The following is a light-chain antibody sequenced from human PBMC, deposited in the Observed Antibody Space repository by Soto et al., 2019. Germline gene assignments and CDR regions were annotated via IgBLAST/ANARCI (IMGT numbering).Light chain of an antibody. Sequence: EIALTQPPGTLSLSPGESATLSCRASQSVSSSYLAWYQQKPGQAPRLLIYGASSRATGIPDRFSGSGSGTDFTLTISRLEPEDFAVYYCQQYGSSPLTFGGGTKVEIK. CDR2: GAS. J-gene: IGKJ4*01. CDR3: QQYGSSPLT. CDR1: QSVSSSY. V-gene: IGKV3-20*01.